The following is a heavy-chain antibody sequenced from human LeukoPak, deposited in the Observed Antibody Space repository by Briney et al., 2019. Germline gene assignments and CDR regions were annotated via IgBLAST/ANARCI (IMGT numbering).Heavy chain of an antibody. CDR1: AGTCSSYA. CDR2: IIPTFGSA. CDR3: ARDLYSPGAFDI. Sequence: SVKVFCKASAGTCSSYAISWLRRAPGQELEWMGRIIPTFGSANYAQKFKGRVTITTAESTSTAYMELSRLRSEDTAVYYCARDLYSPGAFDIWGQGTMVTVS. J-gene: IGHJ3*02. D-gene: IGHD2-15*01. V-gene: IGHV1-69*05.